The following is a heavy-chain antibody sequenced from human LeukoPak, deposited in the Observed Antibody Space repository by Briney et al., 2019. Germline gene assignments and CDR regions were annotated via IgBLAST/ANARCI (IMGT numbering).Heavy chain of an antibody. V-gene: IGHV3-48*04. J-gene: IGHJ6*02. Sequence: GGSLRLSCAASGFTFSSYSMNWVRQAPGKGLEWVSYISSSSSTIYYADSVKGRFTISRDNAKNSLYLQMNSLRAEDTAVYYCARGKVVPAANYFYYYYYGMDVWGQGTTVTVSS. D-gene: IGHD2-2*01. CDR2: ISSSSSTI. CDR3: ARGKVVPAANYFYYYYYGMDV. CDR1: GFTFSSYS.